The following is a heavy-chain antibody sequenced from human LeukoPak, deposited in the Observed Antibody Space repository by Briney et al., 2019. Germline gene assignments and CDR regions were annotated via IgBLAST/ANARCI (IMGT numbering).Heavy chain of an antibody. V-gene: IGHV3-53*01. J-gene: IGHJ4*02. D-gene: IGHD6-6*01. CDR2: IYSGGST. CDR1: GFTVSSNY. Sequence: AGGSLRLSCAASGFTVSSNYMSWVRQAPGKGLEWVSVIYSGGSTYYADSVKGRFTISRDNSKNTLYLQMNSLRAEDTAVYYCAKAGIAARRGRVYYFDYWGQGTLVTVSS. CDR3: AKAGIAARRGRVYYFDY.